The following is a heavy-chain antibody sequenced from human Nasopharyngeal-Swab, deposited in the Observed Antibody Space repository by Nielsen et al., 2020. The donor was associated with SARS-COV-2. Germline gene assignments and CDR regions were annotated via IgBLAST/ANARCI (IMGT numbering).Heavy chain of an antibody. V-gene: IGHV1-2*02. CDR3: ARDYYDNYDSDY. Sequence: AAVKVSCKTSGDTFTDYYIHWLRQDPGQGLEWGGCINPDSGDTQYAQKFQGRVTVTSDRSRSTAYIDLSRLRSDDTAVYYCARDYYDNYDSDYWGQGTLVTVSS. CDR1: GDTFTDYY. J-gene: IGHJ4*02. D-gene: IGHD3-22*01. CDR2: INPDSGDT.